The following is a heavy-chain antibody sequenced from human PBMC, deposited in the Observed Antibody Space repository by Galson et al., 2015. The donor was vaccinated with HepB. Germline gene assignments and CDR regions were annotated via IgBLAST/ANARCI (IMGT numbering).Heavy chain of an antibody. Sequence: SLRLSCAASGFTFSSYSMNWVRQAPGKGLEWVSSISSSSSYIYYADSVKGRFTISRDNAKNSLYLQMNSLRAEDTAVYYCARGGRVLLWFGETTRRPYYYGMDVWGQGTTVTVSS. CDR1: GFTFSSYS. CDR2: ISSSSSYI. CDR3: ARGGRVLLWFGETTRRPYYYGMDV. V-gene: IGHV3-21*01. D-gene: IGHD3-10*01. J-gene: IGHJ6*02.